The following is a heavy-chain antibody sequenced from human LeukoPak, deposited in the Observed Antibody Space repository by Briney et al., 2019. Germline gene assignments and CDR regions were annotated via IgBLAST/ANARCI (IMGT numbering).Heavy chain of an antibody. CDR3: ARFSGYYYYYMDV. V-gene: IGHV4-38-2*01. CDR2: IYHSGTT. Sequence: ETSETLSLTCAVSGYSISSGYYWGWIRQPPGKGLEWTGSIYHSGTTYSNPSLKSRVTISVDTSKNQFSLKLSSVTAADTAVYYCARFSGYYYYYMDVWGKGTTVTVSS. D-gene: IGHD3-22*01. CDR1: GYSISSGYY. J-gene: IGHJ6*03.